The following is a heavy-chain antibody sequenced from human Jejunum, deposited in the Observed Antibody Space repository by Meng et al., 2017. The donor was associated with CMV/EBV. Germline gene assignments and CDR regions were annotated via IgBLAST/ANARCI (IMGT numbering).Heavy chain of an antibody. V-gene: IGHV1-2*02. CDR2: INSVSGDT. J-gene: IGHJ4*02. CDR1: GYRFSEYY. Sequence: GYRFSEYYMHWLRQAPGQGLEWMGWINSVSGDTRSAQKFEGRVTMSRDTSISTSYMEVNSLKSDDTAIYYCARGAKGYGSGPLDYWGQGTPVTVSS. CDR3: ARGAKGYGSGPLDY. D-gene: IGHD3-10*01.